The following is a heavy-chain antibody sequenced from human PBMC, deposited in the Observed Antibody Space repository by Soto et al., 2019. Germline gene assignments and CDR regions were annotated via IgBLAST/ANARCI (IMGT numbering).Heavy chain of an antibody. J-gene: IGHJ6*02. D-gene: IGHD6-13*01. CDR3: AADVPPAPAAAELYYYYYGMDV. Sequence: GASVKVSCKASGFTFTSSAVQWVRQARGQRLEWIGWIVVGSGNTNYAQKFQERVTITRDMSTSTAYMELSSLRSEDTAVYYCAADVPPAPAAAELYYYYYGMDVWGQGTTVTVSS. CDR1: GFTFTSSA. CDR2: IVVGSGNT. V-gene: IGHV1-58*01.